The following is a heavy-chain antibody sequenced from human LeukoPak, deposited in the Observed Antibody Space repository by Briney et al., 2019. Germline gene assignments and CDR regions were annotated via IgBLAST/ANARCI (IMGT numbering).Heavy chain of an antibody. CDR2: INPSGGST. J-gene: IGHJ3*02. CDR1: GYTSTSYY. Sequence: ASVKVSCKASGYTSTSYYMHWVRQAPGQGLEWMGIINPSGGSTSYAQKFQGRVTMTRDTSTSTVYMELSSLRSEDTAVYYCARDGGSDAFDIWGQGTMVTVSS. V-gene: IGHV1-46*01. CDR3: ARDGGSDAFDI.